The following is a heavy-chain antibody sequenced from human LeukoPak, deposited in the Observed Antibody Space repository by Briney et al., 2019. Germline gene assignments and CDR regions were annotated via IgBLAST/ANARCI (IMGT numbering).Heavy chain of an antibody. CDR2: INHSGST. Sequence: PSETLSLTCTVSGGSISSYYWSWIRQPPGKGLEWIGEINHSGSTNYNPSLKSRVTISVDTSKNQFSLKLSSVTAADTAVYYCARGRKLGYYGSGSYQGPFDYWGQGTLVTVSS. V-gene: IGHV4-34*01. CDR1: GGSISSYY. CDR3: ARGRKLGYYGSGSYQGPFDY. J-gene: IGHJ4*02. D-gene: IGHD3-10*01.